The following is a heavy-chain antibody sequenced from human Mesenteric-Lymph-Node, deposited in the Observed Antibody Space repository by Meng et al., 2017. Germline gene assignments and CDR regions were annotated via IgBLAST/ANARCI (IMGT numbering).Heavy chain of an antibody. V-gene: IGHV1-69*06. CDR2: IIPNFGTA. J-gene: IGHJ4*02. Sequence: SVKVSCKASGGTFSNYAISWVRQAPGQGLEWMGGIIPNFGTANYEQKFQGRVTITADKSTSTAYMELSSLRSEDTAVYYCAREGGGAAAGLMWGQGTLVTVSS. CDR3: AREGGGAAAGLM. D-gene: IGHD6-13*01. CDR1: GGTFSNYA.